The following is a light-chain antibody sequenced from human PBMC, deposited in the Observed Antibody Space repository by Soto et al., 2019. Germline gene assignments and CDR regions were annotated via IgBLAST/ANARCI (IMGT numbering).Light chain of an antibody. CDR3: SSYTTNNTVV. CDR1: SSNIGKNF. CDR2: DNN. V-gene: IGLV1-51*01. Sequence: QSVLTQPPSVSAAPGQRVTISCSGSSSNIGKNFVSWYQQLPRTAPKLLIYDNNQRPSGIPDRFSGSKSGTSATLGITGLQTGDEADYYCSSYTTNNTVVFGGGTKLTVL. J-gene: IGLJ2*01.